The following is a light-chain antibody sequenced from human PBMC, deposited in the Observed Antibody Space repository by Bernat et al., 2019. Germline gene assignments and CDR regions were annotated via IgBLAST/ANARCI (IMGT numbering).Light chain of an antibody. J-gene: IGLJ3*02. Sequence: QSALTQPASVSGSPGQSITISCTGTNSDVGGYDFVSWYQQHPGKVPKHIIYDVSNRPSGVSNRFSGSKSGNTASLTISGLQAEDEADYYCTSYTSSTTRWLFGGGTKLTVL. CDR1: NSDVGGYDF. V-gene: IGLV2-14*01. CDR3: TSYTSSTTRWL. CDR2: DVS.